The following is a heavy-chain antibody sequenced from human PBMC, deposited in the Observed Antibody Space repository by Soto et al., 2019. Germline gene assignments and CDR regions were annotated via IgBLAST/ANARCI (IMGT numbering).Heavy chain of an antibody. CDR3: VRDPHYPGYGSGSDFDS. V-gene: IGHV1-69*08. D-gene: IGHD3-10*01. Sequence: QVQLVQSGAEVKKPGSSVKVSCKASGGTFSSYTISWVRQAPGQGLEWMGRIIPILGIANYTQKFQGRVTITADKSTSTVYMELSSLRSEDTAVYYCVRDPHYPGYGSGSDFDSGGQGTLVTVSS. CDR1: GGTFSSYT. J-gene: IGHJ4*02. CDR2: IIPILGIA.